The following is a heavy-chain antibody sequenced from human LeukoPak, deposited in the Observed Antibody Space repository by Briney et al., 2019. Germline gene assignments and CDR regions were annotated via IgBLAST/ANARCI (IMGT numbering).Heavy chain of an antibody. CDR2: IGVGSGNT. J-gene: IGHJ3*02. D-gene: IGHD3-10*01. CDR1: GFTFTTSA. Sequence: SVKVSCKASGFTFTTSAMQWVRQARGQRLEWIGWIGVGSGNTIYAQNFQERVTITRDMSTSTAYMELSSLRSEDTAVYYCATDRGPLTPYGGAFDIWGQGTMVTVSS. CDR3: ATDRGPLTPYGGAFDI. V-gene: IGHV1-58*02.